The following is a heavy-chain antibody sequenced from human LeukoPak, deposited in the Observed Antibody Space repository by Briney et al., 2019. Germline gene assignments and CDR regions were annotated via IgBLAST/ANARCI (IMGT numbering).Heavy chain of an antibody. J-gene: IGHJ2*01. Sequence: PGGSLRLSCAASGFTFSSYPMTWVRQTPGKGLEWVSAVSRSGDTTFYADAVKGRFTVSRDNSKNTLYLQMNSLRVEDTAVYYCAKDGPTYYYDSSGYSYWYFDLWGRGTLVTVSS. CDR2: VSRSGDTT. CDR1: GFTFSSYP. CDR3: AKDGPTYYYDSSGYSYWYFDL. V-gene: IGHV3-23*01. D-gene: IGHD3-22*01.